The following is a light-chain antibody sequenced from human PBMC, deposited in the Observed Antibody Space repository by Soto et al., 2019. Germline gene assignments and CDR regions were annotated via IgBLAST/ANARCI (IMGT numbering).Light chain of an antibody. CDR1: SSDVGGYNY. V-gene: IGLV2-14*01. J-gene: IGLJ2*01. Sequence: QSALTQPASVSGSPGQSSTISCTGTSSDVGGYNYVSWYQQHPGKAPKLMIYDVSNRPSGVSNRFSGSKSGNTASLTISGLQAEDEADYYCSSYTSRSTLVVFGGGTTLTVL. CDR2: DVS. CDR3: SSYTSRSTLVV.